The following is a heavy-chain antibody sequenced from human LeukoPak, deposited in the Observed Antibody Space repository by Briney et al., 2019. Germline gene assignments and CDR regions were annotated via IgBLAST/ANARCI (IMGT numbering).Heavy chain of an antibody. V-gene: IGHV4-38-2*01. CDR2: IYYSGST. J-gene: IGHJ6*03. CDR3: ARIPYYYYYMDV. Sequence: GTLRLSCAASGFTFSTYGMTWVRQPPGKGLEWIGSIYYSGSTYYNPSLKSRVTISVDTSKNQFSLKLSSVTAADTAVYYCARIPYYYYYMDVWGKGTTVTVSS. CDR1: GFTFSTYG.